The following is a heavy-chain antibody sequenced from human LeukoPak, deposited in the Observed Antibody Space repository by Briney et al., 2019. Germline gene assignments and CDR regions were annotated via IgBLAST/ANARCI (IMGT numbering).Heavy chain of an antibody. CDR1: GYRFASYW. V-gene: IGHV5-51*01. J-gene: IGHJ4*02. CDR3: ARRDCSGGGCYGGY. Sequence: NPGESLKISCKGSGYRFASYWIGWVRQTPGKGLEWMGIIYPGDSDTTYSPSFQGQVTISADKSISTAYLQWSSLKASDTAMYYCARRDCSGGGCYGGYWGQGTLVTVSS. D-gene: IGHD2-15*01. CDR2: IYPGDSDT.